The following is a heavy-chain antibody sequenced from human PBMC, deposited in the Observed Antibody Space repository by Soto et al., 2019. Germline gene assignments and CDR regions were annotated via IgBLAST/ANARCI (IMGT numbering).Heavy chain of an antibody. D-gene: IGHD6-13*01. CDR2: FDPEDGET. V-gene: IGHV1-24*01. CDR1: RDTLTELS. CDR3: AKTGRGIAAAGTLFAY. J-gene: IGHJ4*02. Sequence: ASAKLSCKVSRDTLTELSMHWVRQSPEKGLEWMGGFDPEDGETIYAQKFQGRVTMTEDTSTDTAYMELSSLRSEDTAVYYCAKTGRGIAAAGTLFAYWGQGTLVTVSS.